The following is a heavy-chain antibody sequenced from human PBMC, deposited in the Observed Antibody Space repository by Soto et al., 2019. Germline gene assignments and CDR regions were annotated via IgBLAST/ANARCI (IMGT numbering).Heavy chain of an antibody. Sequence: PGGSLRLSCTASEFTFSGYAMNWVRQAPGKGLEWVSVISGGGGTTYYADSVKGRFRISRDNSKNTLYLQMNSLRVEDTAVYYCAKGKVXYDNSGLQYFYYFPMNVWGQGTTVTVSS. J-gene: IGHJ6*02. D-gene: IGHD3-22*01. V-gene: IGHV3-23*01. CDR3: AKGKVXYDNSGLQYFYYFPMNV. CDR1: EFTFSGYA. CDR2: ISGGGGTT.